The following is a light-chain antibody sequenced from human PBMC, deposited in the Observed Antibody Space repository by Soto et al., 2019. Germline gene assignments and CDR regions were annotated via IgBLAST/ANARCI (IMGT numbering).Light chain of an antibody. J-gene: IGLJ3*02. CDR1: SSDVGAYDY. CDR3: SSYTSNSTLV. CDR2: EVS. Sequence: QSLLTQPASVSSSPGQSITISCTGTSSDVGAYDYVSWYQQHPDKAPKLMIFEVSDRPSGVSNRFSGSNSGNTASLTISGLQAEDEADYFCSSYTSNSTLVFGGGTKVTVL. V-gene: IGLV2-14*01.